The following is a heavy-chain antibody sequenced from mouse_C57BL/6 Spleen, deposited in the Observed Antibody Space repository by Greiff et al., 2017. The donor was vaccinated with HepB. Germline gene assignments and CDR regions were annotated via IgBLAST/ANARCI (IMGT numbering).Heavy chain of an antibody. CDR2: INPNNGGT. D-gene: IGHD3-2*02. CDR1: GYTFTDYN. J-gene: IGHJ3*01. CDR3: ARRGTQLRLPWCAY. V-gene: IGHV1-18*01. Sequence: EVQLQQSGPELVKPGASVKIPCKASGYTFTDYNMDWVKQSHGKSLEWIGDINPNNGGTIYNQKFKGKATLTVEKSSSTAYMELRSLTSEDTAVYYCARRGTQLRLPWCAYWGQGTLVTVSA.